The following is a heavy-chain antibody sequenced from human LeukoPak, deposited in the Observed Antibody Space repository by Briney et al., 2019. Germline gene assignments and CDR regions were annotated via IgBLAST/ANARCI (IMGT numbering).Heavy chain of an antibody. CDR3: AREGIRGGILYYFDY. CDR1: GFTFTAYY. Sequence: GASVKVSCKASGFTFTAYYLHWVRQAPGQGLEWMGRIIPILGIANYAQKFQGRVTITADKSTSTAYMELSSLRSEDTAVYYCAREGIRGGILYYFDYWGQGTLVTVSS. CDR2: IIPILGIA. D-gene: IGHD3-16*01. V-gene: IGHV1-69*04. J-gene: IGHJ4*02.